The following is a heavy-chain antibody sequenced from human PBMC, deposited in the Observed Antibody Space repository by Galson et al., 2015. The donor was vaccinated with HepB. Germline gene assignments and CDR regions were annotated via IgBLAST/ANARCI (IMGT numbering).Heavy chain of an antibody. V-gene: IGHV3-23*01. J-gene: IGHJ4*02. CDR1: GFTFSSYA. CDR2: ISGSGGST. CDR3: AKGWGATIFLGY. D-gene: IGHD1-26*01. Sequence: SLRLSCAASGFTFSSYAMSWVRQAPGKGLEWVSAISGSGGSTYYADSVKGRFTISRDNSKNTLYLQMNSLRAEDTAVYYCAKGWGATIFLGYWGQGTLVTVSS.